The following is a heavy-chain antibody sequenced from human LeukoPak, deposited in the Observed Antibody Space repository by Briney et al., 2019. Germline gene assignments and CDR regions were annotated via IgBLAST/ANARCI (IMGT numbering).Heavy chain of an antibody. Sequence: PSETLSLTCPVSGGSISRYYWSWLRQPPGKGLEWIGYNYYSGSTNYNPSLTSRATISVDTSKNQFSLKLSSVTAADTAVYYCASSTYYYDSSGYYAIDYWGQGTLVTVPS. J-gene: IGHJ4*02. CDR3: ASSTYYYDSSGYYAIDY. CDR2: NYYSGST. V-gene: IGHV4-59*01. D-gene: IGHD3-22*01. CDR1: GGSISRYY.